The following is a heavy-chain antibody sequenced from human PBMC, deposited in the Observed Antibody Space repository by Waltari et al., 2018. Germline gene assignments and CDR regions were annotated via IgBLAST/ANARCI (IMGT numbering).Heavy chain of an antibody. J-gene: IGHJ4*02. CDR2: IYHSGGT. D-gene: IGHD3-10*01. V-gene: IGHV4-38-2*01. Sequence: QVQLQESGPGLVKPSETLSLTCAVSGYSISSGYYWGWIRQPPGKGLEWIGSIYHSGGTFYNPSLKCRVTISVDTSKNQFSLKLSSVTAADTAVYYCASGFREYSPGKTVRFDYWGQGTLVTVSS. CDR1: GYSISSGYY. CDR3: ASGFREYSPGKTVRFDY.